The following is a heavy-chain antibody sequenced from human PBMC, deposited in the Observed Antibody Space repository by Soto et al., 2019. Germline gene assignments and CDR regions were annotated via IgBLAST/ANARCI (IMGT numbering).Heavy chain of an antibody. V-gene: IGHV3-23*01. CDR3: AKESGVPAARIIHFDY. CDR1: GFTFSSYA. CDR2: ISGSGGST. D-gene: IGHD2-2*01. J-gene: IGHJ4*02. Sequence: EVQLLESGGGLVQPGGSLRLSCAASGFTFSSYAMSWVRQAPGKGLEWVSAISGSGGSTYYADSVKGRFTISRDNSKNTLYLQMNSLRAEDTAVYYCAKESGVPAARIIHFDYWGQGTLVTVSS.